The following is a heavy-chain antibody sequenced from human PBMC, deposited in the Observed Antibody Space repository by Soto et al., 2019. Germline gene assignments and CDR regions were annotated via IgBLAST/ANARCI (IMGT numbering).Heavy chain of an antibody. CDR2: ISYDGSNK. D-gene: IGHD3-3*01. J-gene: IGHJ6*02. CDR1: GFAFSSYG. Sequence: GGSLRLSCAASGFAFSSYGMHWVRQAPGKGLEWVAVISYDGSNKYYADSVKGRFTISRDNSKNTLYLQMNSLRAEDTAVYYCAKDLEWLLDRDYYGMDVWGQGTTVTVSS. CDR3: AKDLEWLLDRDYYGMDV. V-gene: IGHV3-30*18.